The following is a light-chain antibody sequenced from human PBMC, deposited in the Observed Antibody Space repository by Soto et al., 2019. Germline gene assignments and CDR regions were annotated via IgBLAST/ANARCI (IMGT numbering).Light chain of an antibody. V-gene: IGKV1-39*01. CDR3: QQSYTTASFT. CDR2: AAS. CDR1: QSISRN. J-gene: IGKJ5*01. Sequence: DIQMTQSPSSLSASVGDRVTITCRASQSISRNLNWYQHKPGKAPKLLIYAASSLQNGVPSRFSGGGSGTEFPLSISSLQPEDFGTYYCQQSYTTASFTFGQGTRLEIK.